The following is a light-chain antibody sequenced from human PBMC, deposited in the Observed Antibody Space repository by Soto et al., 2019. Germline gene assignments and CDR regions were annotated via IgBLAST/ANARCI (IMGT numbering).Light chain of an antibody. Sequence: QSALTQPRSVSGSPGQSVTISCTGTSSDVGGYNYVSWYQQHPGKAPKLMICDVSKRPSGVPDRFSGSKSGNTASLTISGLQAEDEADYYCCSYAGSYTQVFGTGTKLTVL. J-gene: IGLJ1*01. V-gene: IGLV2-11*01. CDR3: CSYAGSYTQV. CDR1: SSDVGGYNY. CDR2: DVS.